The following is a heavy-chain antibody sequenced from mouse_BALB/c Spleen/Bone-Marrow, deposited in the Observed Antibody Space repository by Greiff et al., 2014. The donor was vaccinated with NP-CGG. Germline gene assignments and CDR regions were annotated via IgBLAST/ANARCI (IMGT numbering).Heavy chain of an antibody. CDR3: ARRSAATYYFDY. Sequence: EVQRVESGGGLVLPGGSLKLSCAASGFTFSSYTMSWVRQTPEKRLEWVAYISNGGGSTYYPDTVKGRFTISRDNAKNTLYLQMSSLKSEDTAMYYCARRSAATYYFDYWGQGTTLTVSS. V-gene: IGHV5-12-2*01. D-gene: IGHD1-2*01. CDR2: ISNGGGST. J-gene: IGHJ2*01. CDR1: GFTFSSYT.